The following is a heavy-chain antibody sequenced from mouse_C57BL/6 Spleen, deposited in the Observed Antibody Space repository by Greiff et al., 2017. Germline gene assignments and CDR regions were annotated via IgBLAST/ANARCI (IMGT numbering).Heavy chain of an antibody. CDR1: GYAFSSSW. Sequence: VQLQQSGPELVKPGASVKISCKASGYAFSSSWMNWVKQRPGKGLEWIGRIYPGDGDTNYNGKFKGKATLTADKSSSTAYMQLSSLTSEDSAVYFCARWRGDYYGSSYGYFDVWGTGTTGTVSS. CDR3: ARWRGDYYGSSYGYFDV. D-gene: IGHD1-1*01. CDR2: IYPGDGDT. V-gene: IGHV1-82*01. J-gene: IGHJ1*03.